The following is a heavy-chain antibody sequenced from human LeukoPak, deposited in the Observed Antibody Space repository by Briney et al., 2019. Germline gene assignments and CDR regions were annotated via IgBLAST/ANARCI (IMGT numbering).Heavy chain of an antibody. J-gene: IGHJ4*02. Sequence: GGSLRLSCAASGFIFKKYWMNWVRQVPGRGLECLANIKEDGSETYYADSVKGRFTISRDNAKNSLYLQMNNLRVEDTAVYYCVGPDSQFDCWGQGTLVTVSS. CDR2: IKEDGSET. CDR1: GFIFKKYW. V-gene: IGHV3-7*01. CDR3: VGPDSQFDC. D-gene: IGHD3-10*01.